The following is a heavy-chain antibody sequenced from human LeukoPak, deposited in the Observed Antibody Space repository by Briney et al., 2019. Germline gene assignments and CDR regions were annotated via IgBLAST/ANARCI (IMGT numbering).Heavy chain of an antibody. D-gene: IGHD3-10*01. J-gene: IGHJ4*02. CDR1: GGSISSYY. V-gene: IGHV4-59*01. Sequence: SEALSLTCTVSGGSISSYYWSWIRQPPGKGLEWIGYIYYSGSTNYNPSLKSRVTISVDTSKNQFSLKLSSVTAADTAVYYCARGRVGITMVRGVMFDYWGQGTLVTVSS. CDR2: IYYSGST. CDR3: ARGRVGITMVRGVMFDY.